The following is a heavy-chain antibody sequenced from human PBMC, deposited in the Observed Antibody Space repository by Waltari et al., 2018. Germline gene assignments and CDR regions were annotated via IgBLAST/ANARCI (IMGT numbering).Heavy chain of an antibody. Sequence: QVQLVQSGSELKKPGASVKVSCKASGYTFTSYAMNWVRQAPGQGLEWMGWINTNTGNPTCAQGFTVRFVCSLDTSVSTAYLQISSLKAEDTAVYYCAGAKAGRRITMVQGVIITYYYYGMDVWGQGTTVTVSS. V-gene: IGHV7-4-1*02. CDR1: GYTFTSYA. CDR2: INTNTGNP. J-gene: IGHJ6*02. CDR3: AGAKAGRRITMVQGVIITYYYYGMDV. D-gene: IGHD3-10*01.